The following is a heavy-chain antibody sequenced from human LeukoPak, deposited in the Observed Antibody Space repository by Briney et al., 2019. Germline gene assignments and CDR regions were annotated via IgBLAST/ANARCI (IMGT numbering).Heavy chain of an antibody. D-gene: IGHD3-22*01. CDR3: AKNTVRSGYYFDY. CDR2: ISASATNT. CDR1: GFAFNSYA. V-gene: IGHV3-23*01. J-gene: IGHJ4*02. Sequence: GGSLRLSCAASGFAFNSYAMSWVRQAPGKGLERVSAISASATNTYYADSVKGRFTISRDNSKNTLYLQLSSLTAEDTALYFCAKNTVRSGYYFDYWGQGTLVTVSS.